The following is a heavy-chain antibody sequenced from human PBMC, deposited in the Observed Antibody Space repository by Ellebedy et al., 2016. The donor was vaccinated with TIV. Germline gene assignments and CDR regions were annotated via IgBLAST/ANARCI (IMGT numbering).Heavy chain of an antibody. J-gene: IGHJ4*02. CDR3: ARYRSIAAGEYDS. Sequence: GESLKISCKGPGYTFTNSWIGWVRQMPGKGLEWMGNIYPGDSNIRYSPSFQGQVTISPDKSISTAYLQWNSLKASDTAMYYCARYRSIAAGEYDSWGQGTLVTVSS. CDR1: GYTFTNSW. CDR2: IYPGDSNI. V-gene: IGHV5-51*01. D-gene: IGHD6-13*01.